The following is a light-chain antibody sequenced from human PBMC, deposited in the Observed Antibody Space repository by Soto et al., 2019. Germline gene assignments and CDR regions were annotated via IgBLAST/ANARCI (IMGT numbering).Light chain of an antibody. Sequence: DIQMTQSPSSLSASVGDRVTITCRASQSISSYLNWYQQKPGKAPKLLIYAASSLQSGVPSRFSGSGSVTDFTHTISSLQPEDFATYYCQQTYSTPPYTFGQGTKLEIK. CDR3: QQTYSTPPYT. J-gene: IGKJ2*01. CDR1: QSISSY. V-gene: IGKV1-39*01. CDR2: AAS.